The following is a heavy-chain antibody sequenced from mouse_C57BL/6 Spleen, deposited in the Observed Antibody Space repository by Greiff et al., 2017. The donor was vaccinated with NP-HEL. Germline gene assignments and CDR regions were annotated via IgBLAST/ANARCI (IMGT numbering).Heavy chain of an antibody. D-gene: IGHD1-1*01. Sequence: EVKLVESGGDLVKPGGSLKLSCAASGFTFSSYGMSWVRQTPDKRLEWVATISSGGSYTYYPDSVKGRFTISRDNAKNTLYLQMSSLKSEDTAMYYCGRHEDRGSTFDYWGQGTTLTVSS. CDR2: ISSGGSYT. CDR3: GRHEDRGSTFDY. CDR1: GFTFSSYG. V-gene: IGHV5-6*01. J-gene: IGHJ2*01.